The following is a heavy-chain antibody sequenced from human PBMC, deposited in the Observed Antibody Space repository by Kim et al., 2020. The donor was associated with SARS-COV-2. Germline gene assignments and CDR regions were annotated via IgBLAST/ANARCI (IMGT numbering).Heavy chain of an antibody. D-gene: IGHD3-22*01. CDR1: GFTFGDYA. CDR2: ISWNSGSI. Sequence: GGSLRLSCAASGFTFGDYAMHWVRQAPGKGLEWVSGISWNSGSIGYADSVKGRFTISRDNAKNSLYLQMNSLRAEDTALYYCATYYDSSGYHKAPNPDYYYYGMDVWGQGTTVTVSS. CDR3: ATYYDSSGYHKAPNPDYYYYGMDV. J-gene: IGHJ6*02. V-gene: IGHV3-9*01.